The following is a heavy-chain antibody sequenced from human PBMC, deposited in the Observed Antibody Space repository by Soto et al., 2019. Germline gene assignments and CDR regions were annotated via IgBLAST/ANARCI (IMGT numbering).Heavy chain of an antibody. V-gene: IGHV1-24*01. J-gene: IGHJ4*02. CDR1: GYTLTELS. CDR2: FDPEDGET. CDR3: ATLPKKLAAAGLYFDY. Sequence: GASVKVSCKVSGYTLTELSMHWVRQAPGKGLEWMGGFDPEDGETIYAQKFQGRVTMTEDTSTDTAYMELSSLGSEDTAVYYCATLPKKLAAAGLYFDYWGQGTLVTVSS. D-gene: IGHD6-13*01.